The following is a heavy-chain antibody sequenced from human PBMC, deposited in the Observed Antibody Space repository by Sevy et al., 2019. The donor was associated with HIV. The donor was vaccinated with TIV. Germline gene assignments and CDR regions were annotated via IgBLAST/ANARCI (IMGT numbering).Heavy chain of an antibody. CDR1: GFTFSTNG. CDR2: ILYDGSNK. D-gene: IGHD3-3*02. J-gene: IGHJ6*02. Sequence: GGSLRLSCTASGFTFSTNGLHWVRQAPGKGLEWVAVILYDGSNKYYGDSVKGRFTISRDNSKNTLYLQMNSLRGEDTAVYYCARGLADLPGYYYGMDVWGQGTTVTVSS. CDR3: ARGLADLPGYYYGMDV. V-gene: IGHV3-30*04.